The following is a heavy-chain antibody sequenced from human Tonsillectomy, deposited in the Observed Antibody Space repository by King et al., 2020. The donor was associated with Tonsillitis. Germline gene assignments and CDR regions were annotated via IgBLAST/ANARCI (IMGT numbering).Heavy chain of an antibody. CDR3: AGMVYAGDY. D-gene: IGHD2-8*01. Sequence: QLVQSGGGVVQPGGSLRLSCAASGFTFSHYGMHWVRQAPGKGLEWVAFIRDDGSNRQYVDSVKGRFTISRDNSKNTLDLQMNSLRAEDTAVYYFAGMVYAGDYWGQGTLAPVSS. V-gene: IGHV3-30*02. J-gene: IGHJ4*02. CDR2: IRDDGSNR. CDR1: GFTFSHYG.